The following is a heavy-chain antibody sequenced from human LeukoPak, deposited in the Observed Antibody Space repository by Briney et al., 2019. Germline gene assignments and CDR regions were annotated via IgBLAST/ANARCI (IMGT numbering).Heavy chain of an antibody. CDR1: RFTFNTFN. Sequence: GGSLRLSCAASRFTFNTFNMNWVRQAPGKGLEWVSPITSGGEYIYYADSVKGRFTTSRDNAKNSLSLQLNSLRVEDTAVYYCARGHYDVLAASYKWTPDYWGQGTLVTVSS. J-gene: IGHJ4*02. D-gene: IGHD3-9*01. CDR3: ARGHYDVLAASYKWTPDY. CDR2: ITSGGEYI. V-gene: IGHV3-21*01.